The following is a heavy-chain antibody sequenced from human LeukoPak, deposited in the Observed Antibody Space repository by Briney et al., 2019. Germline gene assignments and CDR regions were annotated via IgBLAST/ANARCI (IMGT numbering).Heavy chain of an antibody. J-gene: IGHJ6*02. V-gene: IGHV7-4-1*02. CDR3: ARPRGMPYYGMDV. CDR1: GYTFTSYA. Sequence: ASVKVSCKASGYTFTSYAINWVRQAPGQGLEWMGWISTSTGNPTYAQGFTGRFVFPLDTSVSTAYLQISSLKAEDTAMYYCARPRGMPYYGMDVWGQGTTVTVSS. D-gene: IGHD1-14*01. CDR2: ISTSTGNP.